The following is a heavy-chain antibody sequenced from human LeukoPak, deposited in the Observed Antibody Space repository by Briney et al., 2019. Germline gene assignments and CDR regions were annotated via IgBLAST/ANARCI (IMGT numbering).Heavy chain of an antibody. CDR1: GFTFSSYA. D-gene: IGHD6-19*01. J-gene: IGHJ5*02. Sequence: PGGSLRLSCVASGFTFSSYAMSWARQAPGKGLEWVSAISGSGGNTYYTDSVKGRFTISRDNSKNTLYLQMNSLRAEDTAVYYCAKDRVENFNGWYWFDPWGQGTLVTVSS. CDR2: ISGSGGNT. V-gene: IGHV3-23*01. CDR3: AKDRVENFNGWYWFDP.